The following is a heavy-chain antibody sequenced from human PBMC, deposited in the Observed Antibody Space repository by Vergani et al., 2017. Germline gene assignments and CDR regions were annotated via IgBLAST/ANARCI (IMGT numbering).Heavy chain of an antibody. Sequence: QVQLQESGPGLVKPSQTLSLTCTVSGASINNDFYYWHWIRQPAGKGLEWIGRIYVSGITDYNSSLQSRVSMSVDTSKNQFSPTLTSVTAAATAGYYCCRNNKQLQSRAFDLWGQGTMVTVSS. CDR1: GASINNDFYY. CDR2: IYVSGIT. J-gene: IGHJ3*01. D-gene: IGHD4-23*01. CDR3: CRNNKQLQSRAFDL. V-gene: IGHV4-61*02.